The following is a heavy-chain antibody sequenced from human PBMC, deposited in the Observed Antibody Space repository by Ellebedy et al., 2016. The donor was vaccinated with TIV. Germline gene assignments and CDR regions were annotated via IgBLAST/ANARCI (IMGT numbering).Heavy chain of an antibody. D-gene: IGHD5-12*01. Sequence: GESLKISXAASAFTFSNFAMNWVRQTPGKGLEWVSTISGSGESTYFADSVKGRFTISRDDSKNTVHLQMNSLRPEDTAVYYCAKAPPVDGSGHDNNYYFHYWGQGTLVTVSS. CDR2: ISGSGEST. CDR1: AFTFSNFA. CDR3: AKAPPVDGSGHDNNYYFHY. J-gene: IGHJ4*02. V-gene: IGHV3-23*01.